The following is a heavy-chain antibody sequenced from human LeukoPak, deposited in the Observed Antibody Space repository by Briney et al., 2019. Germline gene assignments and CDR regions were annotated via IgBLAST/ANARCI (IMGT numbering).Heavy chain of an antibody. CDR2: VHPSTGST. V-gene: IGHV1-46*01. D-gene: IGHD3-9*01. CDR1: GYTFTSYD. Sequence: ASVKVSCKASGYTFTSYDIHWVRQAPGQGLEWMGIVHPSTGSTSFTQKFQGRVTMTSDTSTRTVYMELSSLRSEDTAVYYCARSSYDILTGYYKPLDYWGQGTLVTVSS. J-gene: IGHJ4*02. CDR3: ARSSYDILTGYYKPLDY.